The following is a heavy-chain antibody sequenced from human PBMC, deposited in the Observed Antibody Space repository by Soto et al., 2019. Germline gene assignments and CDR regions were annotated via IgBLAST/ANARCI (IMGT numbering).Heavy chain of an antibody. J-gene: IGHJ6*02. D-gene: IGHD2-2*02. CDR2: IYPGDSDT. Sequence: GESLKISCKGSGYSFTSYWIGWVRQMPGKGLEWMGIIYPGDSDTRYSPSFQGQVTISADKSISTAYLQWSSLKASDTAMYYCARQPFYCSSTSCYNYYYYGMDVWGQGTTVTV. CDR3: ARQPFYCSSTSCYNYYYYGMDV. V-gene: IGHV5-51*01. CDR1: GYSFTSYW.